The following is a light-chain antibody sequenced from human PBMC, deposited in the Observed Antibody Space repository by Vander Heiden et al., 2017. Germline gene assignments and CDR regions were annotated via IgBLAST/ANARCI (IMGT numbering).Light chain of an antibody. V-gene: IGLV1-44*01. J-gene: IGLJ2*01. Sequence: HSALSQHPSASGTTGQRGTITCSGSSPNIRTNTVNCCQHQHRTRTNPLLNNDNQRPSAVADRFSGANSGTSASLAIRGRQSEDEADYYCSAWDDSLKGVVFGGGTKLTVL. CDR3: SAWDDSLKGVV. CDR1: SPNIRTNT. CDR2: NDN.